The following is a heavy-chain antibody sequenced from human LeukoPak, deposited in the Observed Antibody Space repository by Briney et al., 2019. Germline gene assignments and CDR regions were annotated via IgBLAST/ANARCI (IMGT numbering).Heavy chain of an antibody. D-gene: IGHD3-22*01. CDR3: ARDPVYYYDGSGVGVGAFDI. CDR2: IYTSGST. Sequence: SETLSLTCTVSGGSISSYYWSWIRQPAGKGLEWIGRIYTSGSTNYNPSLKSRVTMSVDTSKNQFSLKLSSVTAADTAVYYCARDPVYYYDGSGVGVGAFDIWGQGTMVTVSS. CDR1: GGSISSYY. J-gene: IGHJ3*02. V-gene: IGHV4-4*07.